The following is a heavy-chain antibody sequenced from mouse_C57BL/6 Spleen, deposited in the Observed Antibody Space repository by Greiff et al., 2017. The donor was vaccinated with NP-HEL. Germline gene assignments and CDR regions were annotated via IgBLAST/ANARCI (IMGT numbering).Heavy chain of an antibody. Sequence: EVQLQESGGDLVKPGGSLKLSCAASGFTFSSYGMSWVRQTPDKRLEWVATISSGGSYTYYPDSVKGRFTISRDNAKNTLYLQMSSLKSEDTAMYYCARQDSSGYGAYWGQGTLVTVSA. CDR3: ARQDSSGYGAY. V-gene: IGHV5-6*01. J-gene: IGHJ3*01. CDR2: ISSGGSYT. CDR1: GFTFSSYG. D-gene: IGHD3-2*02.